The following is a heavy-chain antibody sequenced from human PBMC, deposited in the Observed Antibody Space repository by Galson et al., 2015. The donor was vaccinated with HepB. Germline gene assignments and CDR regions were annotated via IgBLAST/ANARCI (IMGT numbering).Heavy chain of an antibody. J-gene: IGHJ3*02. Sequence: SVKVSCKASGGTFSSYTISWVRQAPGQGLEWMGGIIPIFGTANYAQKFQGRVTITADESTSTAYMELSSLRSEDTAVYYCARGYCSSTSCAGDAFDIWGQGTMVTVSS. D-gene: IGHD2-2*01. CDR3: ARGYCSSTSCAGDAFDI. CDR1: GGTFSSYT. V-gene: IGHV1-69*13. CDR2: IIPIFGTA.